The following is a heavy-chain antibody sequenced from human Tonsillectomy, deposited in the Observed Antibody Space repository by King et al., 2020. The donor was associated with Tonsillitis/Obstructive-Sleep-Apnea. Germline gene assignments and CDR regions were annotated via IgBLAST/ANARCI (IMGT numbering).Heavy chain of an antibody. CDR2: IDPTDSYT. Sequence: QLVQSGAEVKKPGASVRISCKGSGYSFASYWINWVRQMPGKGLEWMGRIDPTDSYTNYSPSFQGHVTFSVDKSISTAYLQWSSLKASDTAMYYCARLDTGDDFYLYGMDVWGQGTTVTVSS. CDR3: ARLDTGDDFYLYGMDV. V-gene: IGHV5-10-1*03. CDR1: GYSFASYW. D-gene: IGHD5-12*01. J-gene: IGHJ6*02.